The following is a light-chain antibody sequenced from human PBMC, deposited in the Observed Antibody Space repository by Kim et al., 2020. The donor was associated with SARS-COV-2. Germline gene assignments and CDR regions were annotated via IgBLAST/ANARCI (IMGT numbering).Light chain of an antibody. CDR2: DVT. Sequence: GQSLTSSCTGTSSDVGGYNSVSWYQQHPGKAPNLMIYDVTDRPSGVSNRFSGSKSGNTASLTISGLQAEDEADYYCSSYSGSTMYVFGAGTKVTVL. J-gene: IGLJ1*01. CDR1: SSDVGGYNS. V-gene: IGLV2-14*03. CDR3: SSYSGSTMYV.